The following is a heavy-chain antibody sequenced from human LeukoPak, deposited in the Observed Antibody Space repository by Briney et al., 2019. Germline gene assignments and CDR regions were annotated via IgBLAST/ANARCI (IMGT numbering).Heavy chain of an antibody. Sequence: GRSLRLSCAASGFTFSSYGMHWVRQAPAKGLEWVAVISYDGSNKYYAGSVKGRFTISRDNSKNTLYLQMNSLRAEDTAVYYCAKEQGIVGATSYYYGMDVWGQGTTVTVSS. CDR1: GFTFSSYG. CDR3: AKEQGIVGATSYYYGMDV. D-gene: IGHD1-26*01. CDR2: ISYDGSNK. V-gene: IGHV3-30*18. J-gene: IGHJ6*02.